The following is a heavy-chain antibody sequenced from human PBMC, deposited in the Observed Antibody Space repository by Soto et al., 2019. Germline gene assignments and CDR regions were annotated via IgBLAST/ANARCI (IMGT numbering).Heavy chain of an antibody. V-gene: IGHV4-30-4*01. D-gene: IGHD1-7*01. CDR1: GGSISSGDYY. Sequence: SETLSLTCTVSGGSISSGDYYWSWIRQPPGKGLEWIGYIYYSGSTYYSPSLESRLTISVDTSKNQFSLKLSSVTAADTAVYYCARDRRIGTTALFDYWGQGTLVTVSS. CDR3: ARDRRIGTTALFDY. CDR2: IYYSGST. J-gene: IGHJ4*02.